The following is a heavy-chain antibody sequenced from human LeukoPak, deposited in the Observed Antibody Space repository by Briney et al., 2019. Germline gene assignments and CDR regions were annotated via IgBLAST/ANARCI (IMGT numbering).Heavy chain of an antibody. CDR3: ARWVVATIVIDY. CDR2: IYYSGST. J-gene: IGHJ4*02. D-gene: IGHD5-12*01. CDR1: GGSISSSSYY. V-gene: IGHV4-39*01. Sequence: PSETLSLTCTVSGGSISSSSYYWGWIRQPPGKGLEWIGSIYYSGSTYYNPSLKSRVTLSVDTSKNQFSLKLSSVTAADTAVYYCARWVVATIVIDYWGQGTLVTVSS.